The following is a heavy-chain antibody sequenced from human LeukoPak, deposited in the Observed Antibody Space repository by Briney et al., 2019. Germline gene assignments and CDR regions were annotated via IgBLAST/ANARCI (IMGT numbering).Heavy chain of an antibody. CDR2: IWFDGSNK. V-gene: IGHV3-33*01. CDR1: GFSFSNYG. CDR3: ARTSYDSTWAMDFFDF. Sequence: GGSPRLSCAASGFSFSNYGMHWVRQAPGKGLEWVALIWFDGSNKYYADSVKGRFTVSRDNSKNTLYLQMNSLRAEDTAVYYCARTSYDSTWAMDFFDFWGQGSLVTVSS. J-gene: IGHJ4*02. D-gene: IGHD3-22*01.